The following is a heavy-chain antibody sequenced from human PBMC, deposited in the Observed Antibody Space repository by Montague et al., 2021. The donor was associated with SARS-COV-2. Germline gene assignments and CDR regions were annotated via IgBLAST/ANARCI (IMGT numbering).Heavy chain of an antibody. CDR3: ARDSRTDFDWLFPDSGSYYYYMDV. Sequence: SETLSLTCTVSGGSISSYYCSWIRQPPGKGLVWIGYIYYSGSTNXNPSPKSRVTISVDTSKNQFSLKLSSVTAADTAVYYCARDSRTDFDWLFPDSGSYYYYMDVWGKGTTVTVSS. CDR1: GGSISSYY. CDR2: IYYSGST. J-gene: IGHJ6*03. V-gene: IGHV4-59*01. D-gene: IGHD3-9*01.